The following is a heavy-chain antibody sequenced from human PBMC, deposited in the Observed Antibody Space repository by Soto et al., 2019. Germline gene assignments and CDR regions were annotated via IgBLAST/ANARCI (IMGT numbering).Heavy chain of an antibody. CDR3: ARGIDYYDSSGYQDY. V-gene: IGHV3-48*03. CDR2: INTRGNTI. Sequence: GGSLRLSCAASGFIFSRYEMNWVRQAPGRGLEWVSYINTRGNTIHYADSVKGRFTVSRDNAENSLYLQMNSLRAEDTAVYYCARGIDYYDSSGYQDYWGQGTLVTVSS. D-gene: IGHD3-22*01. CDR1: GFIFSRYE. J-gene: IGHJ4*02.